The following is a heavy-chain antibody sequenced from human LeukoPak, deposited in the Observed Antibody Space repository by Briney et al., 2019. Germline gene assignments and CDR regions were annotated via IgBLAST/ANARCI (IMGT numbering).Heavy chain of an antibody. CDR1: GYTFTSYD. D-gene: IGHD2-15*01. CDR3: ARREDCSGGSCYSRVPPGY. J-gene: IGHJ4*02. V-gene: IGHV1-2*02. Sequence: EASVKVSCKASGYTFTSYDINWVRQAPGQGLEWMGWINPNSGGTNYGQKFQGRVTMTRDTSISTAYMELSRLRSDDTAVYYCARREDCSGGSCYSRVPPGYWGQGTLVTVSS. CDR2: INPNSGGT.